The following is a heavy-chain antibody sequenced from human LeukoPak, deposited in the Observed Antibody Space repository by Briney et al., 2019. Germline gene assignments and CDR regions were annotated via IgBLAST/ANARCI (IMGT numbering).Heavy chain of an antibody. CDR1: GGSISSGSYY. D-gene: IGHD3-10*01. V-gene: IGHV4-61*02. CDR2: IYTSGST. CDR3: ARQRTYYSSFDS. Sequence: SETLSLTCTVSGGSISSGSYYWSWIRQPAGKGLEWIGRIYTSGSTNYNPSLKSRVTMSVDTSKNQFSLKLSSVTAADTAVYYCARQRTYYSSFDSWGQGTLVSVSS. J-gene: IGHJ4*02.